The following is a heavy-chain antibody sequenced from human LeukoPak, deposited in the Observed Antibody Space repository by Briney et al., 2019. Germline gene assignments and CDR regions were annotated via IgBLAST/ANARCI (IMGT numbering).Heavy chain of an antibody. D-gene: IGHD6-19*01. CDR2: VLYDGSMQ. Sequence: PGRSLRLSCAASGFPFTSYSMHWVRQAPGKGLEWVGVVLYDGSMQYYADSVRGRFTISRDNSKNTLYLQMNSLRAEDTAVYFCAKGSKAVLFTRDHYMDVWGKGTTVTISS. J-gene: IGHJ6*03. V-gene: IGHV3-30*04. CDR3: AKGSKAVLFTRDHYMDV. CDR1: GFPFTSYS.